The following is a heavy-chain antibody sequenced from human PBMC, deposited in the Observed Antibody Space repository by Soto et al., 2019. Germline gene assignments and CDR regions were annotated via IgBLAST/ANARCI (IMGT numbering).Heavy chain of an antibody. CDR3: ARVTVEMATITLGWFDP. V-gene: IGHV1-69*13. Sequence: SVKVSCKASGGTFSSYAISWVRQAPGQGLEWMGGIIPIFGTANYAQKFQGRVTITADESTSTAYMELSSLRSEGTAVYYCARVTVEMATITLGWFDPWGQGTLVTVSS. D-gene: IGHD5-12*01. CDR1: GGTFSSYA. J-gene: IGHJ5*02. CDR2: IIPIFGTA.